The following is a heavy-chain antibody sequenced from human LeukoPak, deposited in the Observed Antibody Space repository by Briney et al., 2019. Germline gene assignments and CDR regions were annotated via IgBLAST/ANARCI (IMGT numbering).Heavy chain of an antibody. J-gene: IGHJ4*02. CDR2: IRYDGSNK. CDR1: GFTSSSYG. Sequence: GGSLRLSCAASGFTSSSYGMHWVRQAPGKGLEWVAFIRYDGSNKYYADSVKGRFTISRDNSKNTLYLQMNSLRAEDTAVYYCAKDLYYYDSSGSHYFDYWGQGTLVTVSS. CDR3: AKDLYYYDSSGSHYFDY. D-gene: IGHD3-22*01. V-gene: IGHV3-30*02.